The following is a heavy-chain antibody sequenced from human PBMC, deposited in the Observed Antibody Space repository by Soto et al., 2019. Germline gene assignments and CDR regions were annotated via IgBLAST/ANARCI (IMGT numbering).Heavy chain of an antibody. J-gene: IGHJ3*02. D-gene: IGHD3-3*01. Sequence: QVQLQESGPGLVKPSQTLSLTCTVSGGSISSGGYYWSWVRQHPGKGVEWIGYLYYSGSTYSNPALKRRGTMSVDASKNQFTLKLSSVTAADTAVYYCARDLKGFATIFGVEDACDIWRQETMVTVSS. V-gene: IGHV4-31*03. CDR3: ARDLKGFATIFGVEDACDI. CDR1: GGSISSGGYY. CDR2: LYYSGST.